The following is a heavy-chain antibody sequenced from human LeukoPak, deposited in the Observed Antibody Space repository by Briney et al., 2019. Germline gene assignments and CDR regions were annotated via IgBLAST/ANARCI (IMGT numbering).Heavy chain of an antibody. D-gene: IGHD6-19*01. J-gene: IGHJ4*02. CDR3: ARDKLSSGWSFDY. V-gene: IGHV3-21*01. Sequence: PGGSLRLSCAASGFTFSSYGMNWVRQAPGKGLEWVSSISSSSSYIYYADSVKGRFTISRDNAKNSLYLQMNSLRAEDTAVYYCARDKLSSGWSFDYWGQGTLVTVSS. CDR2: ISSSSSYI. CDR1: GFTFSSYG.